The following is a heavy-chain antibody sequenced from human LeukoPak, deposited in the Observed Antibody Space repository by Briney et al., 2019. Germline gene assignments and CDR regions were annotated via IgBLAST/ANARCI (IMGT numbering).Heavy chain of an antibody. J-gene: IGHJ4*02. CDR1: GFILSNNY. V-gene: IGHV3-53*01. CDR2: IYRGGGT. Sequence: PGGSLRLSCAASGFILSNNYMNWVRQAPGKGLEWVSIIYRGGGTYYSDSVKGRCTISRDNSKNTRYLQINSLSADDTAVYYCANYGSVSYFAYWAQGTLVTVSS. CDR3: ANYGSVSYFAY. D-gene: IGHD3-10*01.